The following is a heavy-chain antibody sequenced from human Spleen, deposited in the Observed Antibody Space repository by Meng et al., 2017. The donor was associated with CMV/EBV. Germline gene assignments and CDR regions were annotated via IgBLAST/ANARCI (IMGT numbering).Heavy chain of an antibody. D-gene: IGHD3-10*01. V-gene: IGHV1-2*02. J-gene: IGHJ1*01. CDR1: GYTFSGYH. CDR2: ISPHGGGT. CDR3: ARPYYGSGSLEH. Sequence: CKASGYTFSGYHIHWVRQAPGQGLEWMGWISPHGGGTKYSQRFQGRVTMTTDTSISTAYMELTRLRSDDTAIYYCARPYYGSGSLEHWGQGTLVTVSS.